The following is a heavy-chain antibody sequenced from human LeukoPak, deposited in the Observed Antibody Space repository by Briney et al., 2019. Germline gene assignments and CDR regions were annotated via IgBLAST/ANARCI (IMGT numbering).Heavy chain of an antibody. CDR1: GGSIGTYY. V-gene: IGHV4-59*01. CDR3: ARGSGYGDSTFDY. J-gene: IGHJ4*02. Sequence: KPSETLSLTCTVSGGSIGTYYWSWIRQPPGKGLEWIGQIYYSGSTKHSPSLKSRVTISVDTSKNQFSLKVSSLTAADTAVYFCARGSGYGDSTFDYWGQGTLVTVSS. CDR2: IYYSGST. D-gene: IGHD4-17*01.